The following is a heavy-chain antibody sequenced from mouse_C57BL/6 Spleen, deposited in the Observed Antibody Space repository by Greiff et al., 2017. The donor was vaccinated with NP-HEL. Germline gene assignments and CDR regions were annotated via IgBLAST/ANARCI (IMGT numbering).Heavy chain of an antibody. Sequence: DVMLVESGGGLVKPGGSLKLSCAASGFTFSDYGMHWVRQAPEKGLEWVAYISSGSSTIYYADTVKGRFTISRDNAKNTLFLQMTSLRSEDTAMYYCARTTTEGWFAYWGQGTLVTVSA. CDR3: ARTTTEGWFAY. CDR2: ISSGSSTI. V-gene: IGHV5-17*01. D-gene: IGHD1-1*01. CDR1: GFTFSDYG. J-gene: IGHJ3*01.